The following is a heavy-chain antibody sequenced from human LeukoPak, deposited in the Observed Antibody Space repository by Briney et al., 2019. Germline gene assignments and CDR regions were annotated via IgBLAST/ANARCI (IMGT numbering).Heavy chain of an antibody. V-gene: IGHV1-46*01. CDR3: ARTAARRFDY. Sequence: ASVKVSCKASGDTFPSYFMHWVRQAPGQGLVWMGIIKITGGSTTYAQKFPGRVTMPRDTSTCTVYMELSSLRSDDTAVYYCARTAARRFDYWGQGTLVTVSS. J-gene: IGHJ4*02. CDR1: GDTFPSYF. CDR2: IKITGGST. D-gene: IGHD6-6*01.